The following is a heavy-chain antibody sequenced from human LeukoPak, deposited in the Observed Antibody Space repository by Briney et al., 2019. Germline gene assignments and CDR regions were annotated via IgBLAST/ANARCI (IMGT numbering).Heavy chain of an antibody. CDR1: GFTFSSYE. CDR3: ARDRPYFDY. V-gene: IGHV3-48*03. Sequence: GGSLRLSCAASGFTFSSYEMNWVRQAPGKGLEWVSYINSSGSTIYYADSVKGRFTISRDNAKNSLYLQMNSLRAEDTAVYYCARDRPYFDYWGQGTLVTVSS. J-gene: IGHJ4*02. CDR2: INSSGSTI.